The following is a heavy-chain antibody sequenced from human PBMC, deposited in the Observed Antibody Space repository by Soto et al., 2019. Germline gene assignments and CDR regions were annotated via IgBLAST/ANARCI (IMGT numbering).Heavy chain of an antibody. CDR2: ISYHGSNK. Sequence: QVQLVESGGGVVQPGRSLRLSCAASGFTFSTYAMHWVRQAPGKGLAWVAIISYHGSNKYYADSVKGRFTISRDDPNNTLYLQMNSLRPEDTAVYYCARDLPQYCSAGSCYPDSWGLGTLVTVSS. CDR3: ARDLPQYCSAGSCYPDS. J-gene: IGHJ4*02. D-gene: IGHD2-15*01. V-gene: IGHV3-30-3*01. CDR1: GFTFSTYA.